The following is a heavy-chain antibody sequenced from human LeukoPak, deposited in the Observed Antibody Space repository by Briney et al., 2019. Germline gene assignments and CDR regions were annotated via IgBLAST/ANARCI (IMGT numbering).Heavy chain of an antibody. Sequence: ASETLSLTCTVSGXSITSSYWSWIRQSPGKGLEWIGYIHYTGSTNYNPSLKSRVTMLIDTSKNQFSLKLSSVTAADTAVYYCARGRYSAGGNWFDPWGQGTLVTVSS. J-gene: IGHJ5*02. CDR2: IHYTGST. CDR1: GXSITSSY. V-gene: IGHV4-59*01. D-gene: IGHD3-9*01. CDR3: ARGRYSAGGNWFDP.